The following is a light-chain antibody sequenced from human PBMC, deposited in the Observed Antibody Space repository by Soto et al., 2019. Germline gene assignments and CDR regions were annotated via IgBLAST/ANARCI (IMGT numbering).Light chain of an antibody. J-gene: IGLJ1*01. Sequence: QSVLTQTPSASGTPGQRVTISCSGRTSNLGSNTVHWYQQLPGTAPKRLIHSNNQRPSGVPDRFSGSKSGTSASLAISGLQSEDEADYSCAAWDDSLNGLVFGTGTKLTVL. V-gene: IGLV1-44*01. CDR1: TSNLGSNT. CDR2: SNN. CDR3: AAWDDSLNGLV.